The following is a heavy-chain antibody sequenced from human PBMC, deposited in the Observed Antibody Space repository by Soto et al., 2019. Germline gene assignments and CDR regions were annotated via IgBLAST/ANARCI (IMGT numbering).Heavy chain of an antibody. CDR3: ARVCGGDCHYGMDV. CDR1: GGSISSGGYY. Sequence: QVQLQESGPGLVKPSQTLSLTCTVSGGSISSGGYYWSWIRQHPVKGLEWIWYIYYSGSTYYNPYLKSRVTISVDTSKNQFSLKLSSVTAADTAVYYCARVCGGDCHYGMDVWGQGTTVTVSS. J-gene: IGHJ6*02. V-gene: IGHV4-31*03. CDR2: IYYSGST. D-gene: IGHD2-21*02.